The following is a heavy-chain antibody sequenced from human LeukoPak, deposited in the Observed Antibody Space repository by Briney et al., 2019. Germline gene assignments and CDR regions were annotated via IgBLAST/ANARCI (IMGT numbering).Heavy chain of an antibody. V-gene: IGHV4-59*01. J-gene: IGHJ5*02. Sequence: SETLSLTCTVSGGAISGYYWSWIRQPPGKGLEWIGYIFYSGTTNYNPSLKSRVTISVDTSKKRFSLKLSSVTAADTAVYYCARAPTHIVVVVAATKAYNWFDPWGQGTLVTVSS. CDR2: IFYSGTT. CDR3: ARAPTHIVVVVAATKAYNWFDP. CDR1: GGAISGYY. D-gene: IGHD2-15*01.